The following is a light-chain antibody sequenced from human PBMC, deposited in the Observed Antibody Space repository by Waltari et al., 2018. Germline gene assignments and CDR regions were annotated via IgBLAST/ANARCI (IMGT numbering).Light chain of an antibody. Sequence: DIVMTQSPDSLAVSLGERATINCKSSQSVLYSSNNKNYLAWYQQKPGKPPKLLMYWASTRESGVPDRFSGSGSGTDFTLTISSLQAEDVAVYYCQQYYNIPWTFGQGTKVEIK. CDR1: QSVLYSSNNKNY. J-gene: IGKJ1*01. V-gene: IGKV4-1*01. CDR2: WAS. CDR3: QQYYNIPWT.